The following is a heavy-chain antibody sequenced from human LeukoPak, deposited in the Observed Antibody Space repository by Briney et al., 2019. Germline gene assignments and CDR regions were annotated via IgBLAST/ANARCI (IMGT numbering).Heavy chain of an antibody. D-gene: IGHD3-22*01. CDR1: GGSISGYY. J-gene: IGHJ4*02. V-gene: IGHV4-59*01. Sequence: SETLSLTCTVSGGSISGYYWNWIRQPPGKGLEWIGYIYYSGSTNYNPSLKSRVTISVDTSKNQFSLKLSSVTAADTAVYYCARDLGDSSGYWNNFDYWGQGTLVTVSS. CDR3: ARDLGDSSGYWNNFDY. CDR2: IYYSGST.